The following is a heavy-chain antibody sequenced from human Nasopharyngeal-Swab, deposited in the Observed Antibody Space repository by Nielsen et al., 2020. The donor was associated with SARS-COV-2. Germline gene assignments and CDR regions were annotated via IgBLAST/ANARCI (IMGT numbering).Heavy chain of an antibody. J-gene: IGHJ6*02. CDR1: GYTLTELS. V-gene: IGHV1-24*01. CDR2: FDPEDGET. Sequence: ASVKVSCKVSGYTLTELSMHWVRQGPGRGLEWMGGFDPEDGETIYAQKFQGRVTMTEDTSTDTAYMELSSMRSEETAVYYCATRVPAARYYYYGMDVWGQGTTVTVSS. CDR3: ATRVPAARYYYYGMDV. D-gene: IGHD2-2*01.